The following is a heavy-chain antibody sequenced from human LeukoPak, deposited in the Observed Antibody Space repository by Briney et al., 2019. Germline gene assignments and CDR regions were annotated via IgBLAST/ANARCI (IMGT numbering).Heavy chain of an antibody. D-gene: IGHD2-2*02. J-gene: IGHJ3*02. CDR1: GFTFSSYD. CDR3: ARASRTDPGYCSSTSCYSGAFDI. V-gene: IGHV3-13*01. CDR2: IGTAGDT. Sequence: QTGGSLRLSCAASGFTFSSYDMHWVRQATGKGLEWVSAIGTAGDTYYPGSMKGRFTISRENAKNSLYLQMNSLRAGDTAVYYCARASRTDPGYCSSTSCYSGAFDIWGQGTMVTVSS.